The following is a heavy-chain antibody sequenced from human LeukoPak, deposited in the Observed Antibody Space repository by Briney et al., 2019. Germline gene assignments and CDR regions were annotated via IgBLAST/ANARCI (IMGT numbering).Heavy chain of an antibody. Sequence: GESLKISCKGSGYSFTSYWIGWVRQMPGKGLEWMGIIYPGDSDTRYSPSFQGQVTISADKSISTAYLQWSSLKASDTAMYYCARPRPAAAPVHGMDVWGQGTTVTVSS. CDR1: GYSFTSYW. CDR2: IYPGDSDT. D-gene: IGHD6-13*01. V-gene: IGHV5-51*01. CDR3: ARPRPAAAPVHGMDV. J-gene: IGHJ6*02.